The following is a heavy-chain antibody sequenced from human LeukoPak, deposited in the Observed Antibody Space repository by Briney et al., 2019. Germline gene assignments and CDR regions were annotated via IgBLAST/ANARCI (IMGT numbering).Heavy chain of an antibody. CDR2: MNPNSGNT. Sequence: ASVKVSCKASGYTFTSYDINWVRQATGQGLEWMGWMNPNSGNTGYAQKFQGRVTITRNTSISTAYMELSSLRSEDTAAYYCAIVPISNHDAFDIWGQGTMVTVSS. CDR3: AIVPISNHDAFDI. D-gene: IGHD2-8*01. V-gene: IGHV1-8*03. J-gene: IGHJ3*02. CDR1: GYTFTSYD.